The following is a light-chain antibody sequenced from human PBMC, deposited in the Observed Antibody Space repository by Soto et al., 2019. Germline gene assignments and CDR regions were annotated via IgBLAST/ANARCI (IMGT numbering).Light chain of an antibody. V-gene: IGKV1-39*01. CDR2: AAS. Sequence: DIQMTQSPSSLSASVGDRVTISCRASQRIHSYLNWYQHKPGKAPKLLIYAASNLQSGVPSRFSGSGSGTDFSLTISSLQPEDSASYYCQQSYTNPIYTFGQGTKLDIK. J-gene: IGKJ2*01. CDR3: QQSYTNPIYT. CDR1: QRIHSY.